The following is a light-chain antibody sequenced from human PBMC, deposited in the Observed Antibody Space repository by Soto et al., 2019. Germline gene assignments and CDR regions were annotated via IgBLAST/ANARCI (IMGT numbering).Light chain of an antibody. CDR1: QSLVYSDGNTY. V-gene: IGKV2-30*01. J-gene: IGKJ1*01. Sequence: GVMTQSVLCLPVPRGHPASISYRPGQSLVYSDGNTYLNWVQERPGQYPRRLIYKVANRDSGVPDRFTGSGSGTDFTLKISRVEAEDVGVYYGMQGTRWPTFGQGSKVDI. CDR2: KVA. CDR3: MQGTRWPT.